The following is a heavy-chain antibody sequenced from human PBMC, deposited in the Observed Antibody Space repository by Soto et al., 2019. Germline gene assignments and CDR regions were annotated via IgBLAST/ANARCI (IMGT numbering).Heavy chain of an antibody. CDR3: ARDKRIGHYRCAH. CDR1: GYTFTNYY. CDR2: INPSGGTT. J-gene: IGHJ4*02. V-gene: IGHV1-46*01. D-gene: IGHD3-22*01. Sequence: ASVKVSCKASGYTFTNYYIHWLRPAPGQGLEWMGLINPSGGTTTYAQKFQGRVTMTSDTSTSTVYMELTTLTSEDTAVYYCARDKRIGHYRCAHWGQGALVTVSS.